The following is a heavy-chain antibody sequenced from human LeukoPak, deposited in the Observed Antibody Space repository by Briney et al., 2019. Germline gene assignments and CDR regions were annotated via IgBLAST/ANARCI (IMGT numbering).Heavy chain of an antibody. CDR2: IYPGDSDT. CDR3: ARLGYCSRGTCYAFDY. D-gene: IGHD2-2*01. Sequence: GESLKVSCKGFGYTFTSYWIGWVRQMPGKGLEWMGIIYPGDSDTRYNPSFEGQVTMSADKSITTAYLHWSSLKASDTAMYYCARLGYCSRGTCYAFDYWGQGSLVTVSS. CDR1: GYTFTSYW. J-gene: IGHJ4*02. V-gene: IGHV5-51*01.